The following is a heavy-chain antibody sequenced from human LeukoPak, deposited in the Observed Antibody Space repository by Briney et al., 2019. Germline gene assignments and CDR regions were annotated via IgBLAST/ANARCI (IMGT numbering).Heavy chain of an antibody. V-gene: IGHV3-30*06. Sequence: GGSLRVSCAASGFTFSNAWMSWVRQAPGKGLEWVAVISYDGSNKYYADSVKGRFTISRDNSKNTLFLQMNSLRAEDSAVYYCTRDRAGTQSWVEFDLWGQGTLVTVSS. CDR1: GFTFSNAW. J-gene: IGHJ5*02. D-gene: IGHD3-10*01. CDR2: ISYDGSNK. CDR3: TRDRAGTQSWVEFDL.